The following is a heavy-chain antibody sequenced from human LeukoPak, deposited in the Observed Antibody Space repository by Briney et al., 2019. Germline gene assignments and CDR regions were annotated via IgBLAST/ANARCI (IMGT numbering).Heavy chain of an antibody. D-gene: IGHD4-17*01. CDR3: AKRPSDYGDYVTYFDY. CDR1: GFTFSSYG. V-gene: IGHV3-30*18. CDR2: ISYDGSNK. J-gene: IGHJ4*02. Sequence: GGSLRLSCAASGFTFSSYGMHWVRQAPGKGLEWVAVISYDGSNKYYADSVKGRFTISRDNSKDTLYLQMNSPRDEDTAVYYCAKRPSDYGDYVTYFDYWGQGTLVTVSS.